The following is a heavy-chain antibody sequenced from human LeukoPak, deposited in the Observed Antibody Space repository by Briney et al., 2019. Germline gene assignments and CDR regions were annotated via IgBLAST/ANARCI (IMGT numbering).Heavy chain of an antibody. Sequence: ASVKVSCKASGYTFNNYFISWVRQVPGQGLEWVGWISPHSHTTHYAEKVQGRVTMTTETSTTTVYMELRSLRPDDTAVYFCARGHTMYYWGQGTPVTVSS. CDR3: ARGHTMYY. CDR1: GYTFNNYF. D-gene: IGHD3-10*02. CDR2: ISPHSHTT. J-gene: IGHJ4*02. V-gene: IGHV1-18*01.